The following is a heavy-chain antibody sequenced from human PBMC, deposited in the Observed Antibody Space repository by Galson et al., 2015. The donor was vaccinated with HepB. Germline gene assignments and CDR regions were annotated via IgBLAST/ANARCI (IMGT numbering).Heavy chain of an antibody. CDR3: VRERNWGSREGRFEY. CDR1: GGTFSYYS. CDR2: IIPISGTA. D-gene: IGHD7-27*01. V-gene: IGHV1-69*13. J-gene: IGHJ4*02. Sequence: SVKVSCKASGGTFSYYSISWVRQAPGQGLEWMGGIIPISGTANYAQKFQGRVTITADESTSTAYMELSSLRSEDTAVYYCVRERNWGSREGRFEYWGQGTLVTVSS.